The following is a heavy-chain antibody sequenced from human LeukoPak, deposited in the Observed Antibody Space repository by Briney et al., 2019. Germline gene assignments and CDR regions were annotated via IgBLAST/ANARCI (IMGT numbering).Heavy chain of an antibody. J-gene: IGHJ4*02. Sequence: GATVKISCKVSGYTFTDYYMHWVQQAPGKGLEWMGLVDPEDGETIYAQKFQGRVTMTRDTSTSTVYMELSSRRSEDTAVYYCARDHEGSGWYSNWGQGTLVTVSS. V-gene: IGHV1-69-2*01. CDR2: VDPEDGET. CDR1: GYTFTDYY. CDR3: ARDHEGSGWYSN. D-gene: IGHD6-19*01.